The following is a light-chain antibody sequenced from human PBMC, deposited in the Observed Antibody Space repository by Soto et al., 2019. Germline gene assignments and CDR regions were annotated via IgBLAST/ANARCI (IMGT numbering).Light chain of an antibody. CDR1: SSNIGAGYE. CDR2: ENN. V-gene: IGLV1-40*01. Sequence: QSVLTQPPSVSEAPGQRVTISCTGSSSNIGAGYEAHWYQQVPGTAPKLLIYENNNRPSGVPDRFSGSKSGTTASLAITGVQDEDEAEYYCQSYDSSLSGYVFGTGTKLTVL. CDR3: QSYDSSLSGYV. J-gene: IGLJ1*01.